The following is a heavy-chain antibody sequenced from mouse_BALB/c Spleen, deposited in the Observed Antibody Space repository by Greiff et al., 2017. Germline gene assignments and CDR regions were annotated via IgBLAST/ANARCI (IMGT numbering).Heavy chain of an antibody. J-gene: IGHJ2*01. CDR2: ISSGSNTI. D-gene: IGHD1-1*02. V-gene: IGHV5-17*02. CDR3: AREDRGKYYLDY. Sequence: EVMLVESGGGLVQPGGSRKLSCAASGFTFSSFGMHWVRQAPGKGLEWVAYISSGSNTIYYADTVKGRCTISRDNPKNTLFLQMTSLRSEDTAMYYCAREDRGKYYLDYWGQGTTLTVSS. CDR1: GFTFSSFG.